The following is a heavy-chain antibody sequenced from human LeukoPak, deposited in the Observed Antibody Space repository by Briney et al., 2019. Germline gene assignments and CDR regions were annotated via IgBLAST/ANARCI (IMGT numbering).Heavy chain of an antibody. CDR2: ISSSSNFI. Sequence: GGSLRLSCAASGFTFSSFGVNWVRQAPGKGLEWVSSISSSSNFIYYADSVKGRFTISRDNAKNSLYLQMNSLRAEDTAVYYCARVLGSGSYLSFDYWGQGTPVTVSS. CDR1: GFTFSSFG. CDR3: ARVLGSGSYLSFDY. V-gene: IGHV3-21*01. D-gene: IGHD1-26*01. J-gene: IGHJ4*02.